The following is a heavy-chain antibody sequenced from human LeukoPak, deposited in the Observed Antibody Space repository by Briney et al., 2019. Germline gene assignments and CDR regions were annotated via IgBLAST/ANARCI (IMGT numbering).Heavy chain of an antibody. J-gene: IGHJ4*02. Sequence: GGSLRLSCAASGFTFSSYGMHWVRQAPGKGLEWVAVIWYDGSNKYYADSVKGRFTISRDNSKNTLYLQMNSLRAEDTAVYYCARDETYYDFWSASGFDYWGQGTLVTVSS. CDR3: ARDETYYDFWSASGFDY. CDR2: IWYDGSNK. D-gene: IGHD3-3*01. CDR1: GFTFSSYG. V-gene: IGHV3-30*19.